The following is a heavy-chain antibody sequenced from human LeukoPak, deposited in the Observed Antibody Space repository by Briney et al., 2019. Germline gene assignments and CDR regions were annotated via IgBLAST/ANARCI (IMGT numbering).Heavy chain of an antibody. CDR2: IYTSGST. CDR3: AGYDILTGYYGPYGMDV. J-gene: IGHJ6*02. D-gene: IGHD3-9*01. Sequence: SETLSLTCAVYGGSFSGYYWSWIRQPAGKGLEWIGRIYTSGSTNYNPSLKSRVTMSVDTSKNQFSLKLSSVTAADTAVYYCAGYDILTGYYGPYGMDVWGQGTTVTVSS. CDR1: GGSFSGYY. V-gene: IGHV4-59*10.